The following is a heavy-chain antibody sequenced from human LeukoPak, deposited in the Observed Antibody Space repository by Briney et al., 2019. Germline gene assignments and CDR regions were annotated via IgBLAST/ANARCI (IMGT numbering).Heavy chain of an antibody. Sequence: GGSLRLSCAASGFTFSSYEMNWVRQAPGKGLEWGSYISSSSSTIYYADSVKGRFTISRDNAKNSLYLQMNSLRAEDTAVYCCARGVVPAANVDFGFDYWGQGTLVTVSS. V-gene: IGHV3-48*03. CDR3: ARGVVPAANVDFGFDY. J-gene: IGHJ4*02. CDR2: ISSSSSTI. D-gene: IGHD2-2*01. CDR1: GFTFSSYE.